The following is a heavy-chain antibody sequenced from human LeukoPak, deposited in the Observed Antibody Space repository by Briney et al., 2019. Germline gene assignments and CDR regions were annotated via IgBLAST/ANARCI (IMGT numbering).Heavy chain of an antibody. CDR3: ARDVGGTSRYQLLYYYYYYGMDV. V-gene: IGHV3-30*04. Sequence: GGSLRLSCAASGFTFSSYAMHWVRQAPGKGLEWVAVISYDGSNKYYADSVKGRFTISRDNSKNTLYLQMNSLRAEDTAVYYCARDVGGTSRYQLLYYYYYYGMDVWGQGTTVTVSS. D-gene: IGHD2-2*01. CDR1: GFTFSSYA. J-gene: IGHJ6*02. CDR2: ISYDGSNK.